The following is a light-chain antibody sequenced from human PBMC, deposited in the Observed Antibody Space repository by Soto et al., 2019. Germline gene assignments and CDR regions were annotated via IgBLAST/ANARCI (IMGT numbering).Light chain of an antibody. V-gene: IGKV3-15*01. CDR1: QSVSSN. Sequence: EIVMTQSPATLSVSPEERATLSCRASQSVSSNLAWYHQKPGQAPRLLIYGASTRATGIPARFSGSGSGTEFTLTIRSLQSEDFAVYYCQQYNNWPPWTFGQGTKVEIK. CDR2: GAS. J-gene: IGKJ1*01. CDR3: QQYNNWPPWT.